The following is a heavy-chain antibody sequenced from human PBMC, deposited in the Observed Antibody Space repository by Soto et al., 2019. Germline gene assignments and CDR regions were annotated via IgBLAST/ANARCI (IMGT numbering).Heavy chain of an antibody. V-gene: IGHV3-30-3*01. CDR2: ISYDGSSK. CDR1: GFTFSSYA. Sequence: GGSLRLSCAASGFTFSSYAMHWVRQAPGKGLEWVAVISYDGSSKYYADSVKGRFTISRDNSKNTLYLQMNSLRAEDTAVYYCARVPSSSGRAHFDYWGQGTLVTVSS. CDR3: ARVPSSSGRAHFDY. D-gene: IGHD2-15*01. J-gene: IGHJ4*02.